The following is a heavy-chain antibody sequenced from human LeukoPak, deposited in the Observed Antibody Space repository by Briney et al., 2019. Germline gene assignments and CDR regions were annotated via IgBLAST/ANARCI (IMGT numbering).Heavy chain of an antibody. D-gene: IGHD5-12*01. CDR2: INSDARST. J-gene: IGHJ6*03. CDR3: ARTSGYDSYYYMDV. V-gene: IGHV3-74*01. Sequence: PGGSLRLSCAASGFTFSNYWMHWVRQAPGKGLVWVSRINSDARSTSYADSVKGRFTISRDNSKNMLYFQMNSLRAEDTAVYYCARTSGYDSYYYMDVWGKGTTVTISS. CDR1: GFTFSNYW.